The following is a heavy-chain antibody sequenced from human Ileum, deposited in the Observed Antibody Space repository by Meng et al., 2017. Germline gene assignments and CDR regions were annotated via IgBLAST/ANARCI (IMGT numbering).Heavy chain of an antibody. CDR2: ISGSGGST. Sequence: GESLKISCVGTGFTFSSYAMNWVRQAPGKGLEWLSIISGSGGSTKYAESVKGRFSISRDNSKNTVYLQMNSLGADDAAVYYCAKWITQAGSYHDSRDYAFDIWGQGTAVTVSS. CDR3: AKWITQAGSYHDSRDYAFDI. D-gene: IGHD3-22*01. CDR1: GFTFSSYA. J-gene: IGHJ3*02. V-gene: IGHV3-23*01.